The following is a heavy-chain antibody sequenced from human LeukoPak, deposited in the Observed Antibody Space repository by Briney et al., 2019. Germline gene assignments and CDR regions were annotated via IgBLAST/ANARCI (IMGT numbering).Heavy chain of an antibody. V-gene: IGHV1-18*01. CDR2: ISAYNGNT. CDR3: ARDREHYYDSSGYYSPFDY. J-gene: IGHJ4*02. D-gene: IGHD3-22*01. CDR1: GYTFTSYG. Sequence: GASVKVSCKASGYTFTSYGISWVRQAPGQGLEWMGWISAYNGNTNYAQKLQGRVTMTTDTSTSTAYMELRSLRSDDTAVYYCARDREHYYDSSGYYSPFDYWGQGTLVTVSS.